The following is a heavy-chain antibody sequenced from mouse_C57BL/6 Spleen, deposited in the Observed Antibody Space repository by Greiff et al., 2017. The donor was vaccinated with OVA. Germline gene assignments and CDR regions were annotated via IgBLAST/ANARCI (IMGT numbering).Heavy chain of an antibody. CDR1: GYTFTSYN. J-gene: IGHJ1*03. V-gene: IGHV1-12*01. CDR3: ARPPYGSSPWYFDV. D-gene: IGHD1-1*01. CDR2: IYPGNGDT. Sequence: LQESGAELVRPGASVKMSCKASGYTFTSYNMHWVKQTPRQGLEWIGAIYPGNGDTSYNQKFKGKATLTVDKSSSTAYMQLSSLTSEDSAVYFGARPPYGSSPWYFDVWGTGTTVTVSS.